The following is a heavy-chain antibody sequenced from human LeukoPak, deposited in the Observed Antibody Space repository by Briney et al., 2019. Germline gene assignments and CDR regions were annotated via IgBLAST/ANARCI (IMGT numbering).Heavy chain of an antibody. Sequence: GGSLRLSCAASGFTFNDYYMTWIRQAPGKGLEWVSSIGNSGSARKNADSVKGRFTISRGNSKNTLYLQMNSLRAEDTAVYYCAKSMDWNFGFDYWGQGTLVTVSS. J-gene: IGHJ4*02. CDR1: GFTFNDYY. CDR2: IGNSGSAR. D-gene: IGHD1-7*01. CDR3: AKSMDWNFGFDY. V-gene: IGHV3-11*01.